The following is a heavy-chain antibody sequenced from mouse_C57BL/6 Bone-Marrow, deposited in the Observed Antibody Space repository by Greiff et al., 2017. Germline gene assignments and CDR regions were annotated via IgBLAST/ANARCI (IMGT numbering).Heavy chain of an antibody. J-gene: IGHJ3*01. CDR1: GFSFNTYA. CDR2: ISSNSNNYVT. CDR3: VRLRY. D-gene: IGHD1-1*01. V-gene: IGHV10-1*01. Sequence: EVQVVASGGGLVQPNGSLKLSCAASGFSFNTYAMNWVRQAPGKGLEWGARISSNSNNYVTYYAASVKDRFTISRDDSESKLYLQMNNLKTVNTTMYYCVRLRYWGQGTLVTVSA.